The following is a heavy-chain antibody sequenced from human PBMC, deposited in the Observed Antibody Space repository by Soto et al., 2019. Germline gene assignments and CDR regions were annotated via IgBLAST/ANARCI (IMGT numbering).Heavy chain of an antibody. CDR3: ARDPEYYGSGSLGAFDI. Sequence: GGSLRLSCAASGFTFSSYSMNWVRQAPGKGLEWFSSISSSSSYIYYADSVKDRFTISRDNAKNPLYLQMNSLRAEDTAVYYCARDPEYYGSGSLGAFDIWGQGTMVTVSS. CDR1: GFTFSSYS. CDR2: ISSSSSYI. D-gene: IGHD3-10*01. V-gene: IGHV3-21*01. J-gene: IGHJ3*02.